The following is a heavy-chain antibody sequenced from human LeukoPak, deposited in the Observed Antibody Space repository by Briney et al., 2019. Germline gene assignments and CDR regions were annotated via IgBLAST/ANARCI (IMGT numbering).Heavy chain of an antibody. CDR1: GGSFSGYY. J-gene: IGHJ6*02. CDR2: INHSGST. Sequence: SETLSLTCAVYGGSFSGYYWSWIRQPPGKGLEWIGEINHSGSTNYNPSLKSRVTISVDTSKNQFTLKLSSVTAADTAVYYCARTNRELLTYYYGMDVWGQGTTVTVSS. D-gene: IGHD1-26*01. CDR3: ARTNRELLTYYYGMDV. V-gene: IGHV4-34*01.